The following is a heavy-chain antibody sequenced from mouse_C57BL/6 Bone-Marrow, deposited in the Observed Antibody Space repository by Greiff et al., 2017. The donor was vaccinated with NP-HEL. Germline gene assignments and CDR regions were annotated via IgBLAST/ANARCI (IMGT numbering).Heavy chain of an antibody. CDR3: ASYYGSLGNAMDY. V-gene: IGHV1-76*01. CDR2: IYPGSGNT. Sequence: QVQLQQSGAELVRPGASVKLSCKASGYTFTDYYINWVKQRPGQGLEWIARIYPGSGNTYYNEKFKGKATLTAEKSSSTAYMQLSSLTSEDSAVYFCASYYGSLGNAMDYWGQGTSVTVSS. D-gene: IGHD1-1*01. J-gene: IGHJ4*01. CDR1: GYTFTDYY.